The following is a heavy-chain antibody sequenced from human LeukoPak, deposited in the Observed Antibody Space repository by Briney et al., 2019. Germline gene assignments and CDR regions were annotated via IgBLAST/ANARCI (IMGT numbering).Heavy chain of an antibody. J-gene: IGHJ3*02. Sequence: ASVKVSCKASGYTFTSYYMHWVRQAPGQGLEWMGIINPSGGSTSYAQKFQGRVTMTGDTSTSTVYMELSSLRSEDTAVYYCAREMGIVGATWAFDIWGQGTMVTVSS. CDR2: INPSGGST. CDR1: GYTFTSYY. V-gene: IGHV1-46*01. D-gene: IGHD1-26*01. CDR3: AREMGIVGATWAFDI.